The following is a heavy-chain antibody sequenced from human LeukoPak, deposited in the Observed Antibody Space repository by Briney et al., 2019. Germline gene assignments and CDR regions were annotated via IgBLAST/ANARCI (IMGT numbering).Heavy chain of an antibody. Sequence: ASVKVSCKTSGYSFNIYEIHWVRQATGQGLEWMGWVNPNSGDTDYAQKFQGRLTMTRNTSISTAYMELSGLRLEDTAVYYCSRGPLFDPWGQGTQVTVSS. V-gene: IGHV1-8*01. CDR3: SRGPLFDP. CDR2: VNPNSGDT. J-gene: IGHJ5*02. CDR1: GYSFNIYE.